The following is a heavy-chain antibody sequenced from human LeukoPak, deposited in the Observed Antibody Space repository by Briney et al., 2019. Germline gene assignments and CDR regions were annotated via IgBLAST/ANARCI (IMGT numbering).Heavy chain of an antibody. Sequence: GGSLRLSCVASGLTFSNAWMSWVRQAPGKGLEWVGRIKSKADGATTDYAAPVKGRFTISRDDSQNTLFLQMNSLKTEDTAVYYCTTDLGITMIRGVIVYWGQGTLVTVSS. J-gene: IGHJ4*02. V-gene: IGHV3-15*01. D-gene: IGHD3-10*01. CDR3: TTDLGITMIRGVIVY. CDR2: IKSKADGATT. CDR1: GLTFSNAW.